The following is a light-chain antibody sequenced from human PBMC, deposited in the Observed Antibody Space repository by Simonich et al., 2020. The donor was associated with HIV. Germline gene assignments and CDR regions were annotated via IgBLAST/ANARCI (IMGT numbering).Light chain of an antibody. Sequence: NFMLTQPHSVSESPWKTVTISCTRSSGSIATNYVQWYQQRPGSAPTTVIYEDNQRPSGVPDRFSGSIDSSSNSASLPISGLKTEDEADYYCQSYDSSNQVFGGGTKLTVL. CDR1: SGSIATNY. CDR3: QSYDSSNQV. CDR2: EDN. V-gene: IGLV6-57*03. J-gene: IGLJ3*02.